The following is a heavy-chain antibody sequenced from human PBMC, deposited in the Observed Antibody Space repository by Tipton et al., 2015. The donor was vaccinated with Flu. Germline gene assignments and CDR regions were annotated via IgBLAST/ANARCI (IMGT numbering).Heavy chain of an antibody. CDR2: IKKDGSQK. CDR1: GFTFSLYW. CDR3: ARVPEWLGYGFDI. D-gene: IGHD3-3*01. V-gene: IGHV3-7*03. Sequence: SLRLSCAASGFTFSLYWMTWVRQAPGKGLEWVANIKKDGSQKYYVGSVKGRFTISRDNAKNTLFLQMNSLRAEDTAVYYCARVPEWLGYGFDIWGQGSLVTVSS. J-gene: IGHJ3*02.